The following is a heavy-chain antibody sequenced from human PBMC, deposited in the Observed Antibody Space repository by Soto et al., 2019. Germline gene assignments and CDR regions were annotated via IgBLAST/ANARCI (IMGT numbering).Heavy chain of an antibody. J-gene: IGHJ4*02. CDR3: ARQPVACTAFFDS. Sequence: QVQLVQSGAEVKKPGASVKVSCKASGYTFTSYGISWVRQAPGQGLEWMGWISAYNGNTNYAQKLQGRLSMHTDTPTLTVYMELRSLRSDDTAVYYCARQPVACTAFFDSRGQGTLVTVSS. CDR2: ISAYNGNT. CDR1: GYTFTSYG. D-gene: IGHD6-19*01. V-gene: IGHV1-18*01.